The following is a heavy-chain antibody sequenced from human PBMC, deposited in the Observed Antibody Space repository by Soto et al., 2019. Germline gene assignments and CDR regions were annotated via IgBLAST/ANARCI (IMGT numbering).Heavy chain of an antibody. D-gene: IGHD5-12*01. CDR1: GVTFSRQD. CDR2: IIPIFGTP. V-gene: IGHV1-69*13. J-gene: IGHJ4*02. Sequence: ASVKVSGKASGVTFSRQDMRWVRQAPGQGLEWMGGIIPIFGTPQYAEKFQDRVTITADESTSTAYMELSSLTSEGTAVYYCATNEGRDGYSFDYWGQGTLVTVSS. CDR3: ATNEGRDGYSFDY.